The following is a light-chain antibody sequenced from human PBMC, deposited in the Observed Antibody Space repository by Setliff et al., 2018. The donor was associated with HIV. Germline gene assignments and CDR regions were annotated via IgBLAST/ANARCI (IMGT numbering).Light chain of an antibody. CDR1: STDVGNYNL. Sequence: QSALTQPASVSGSPGQSITISCTGTSTDVGNYNLVSWYQQHPGNAPKVIIYEVNKRPSGVPDRFSGSKSGNTASLTVSGLQAEDEAYYYCSSYAVSNTLLFGGGTKVTVL. V-gene: IGLV2-23*02. CDR2: EVN. J-gene: IGLJ2*01. CDR3: SSYAVSNTLL.